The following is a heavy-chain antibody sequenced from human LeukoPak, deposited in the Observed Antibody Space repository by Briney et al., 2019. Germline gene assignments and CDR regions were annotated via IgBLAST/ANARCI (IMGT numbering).Heavy chain of an antibody. V-gene: IGHV1-69*13. J-gene: IGHJ5*02. CDR3: ARGVILDWLPEYNWFDP. CDR1: GGTFSSYA. D-gene: IGHD3-3*01. CDR2: ITPIFGTA. Sequence: ASVKVSCKASGGTFSSYAISWVRQAPGQGLEWMGGITPIFGTANYAQKFQGRVTITADESTSTAYMELSSLRSEDTAVYYCARGVILDWLPEYNWFDPWGQGTLVTVSS.